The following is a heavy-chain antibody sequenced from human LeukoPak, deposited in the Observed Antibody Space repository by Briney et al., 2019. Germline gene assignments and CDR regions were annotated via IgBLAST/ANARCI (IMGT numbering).Heavy chain of an antibody. D-gene: IGHD3-22*01. CDR3: AKAYDNSGYILRYSDY. V-gene: IGHV3-23*01. Sequence: GGSLRLSCAASGFTFSSYGMNWVRQAPGKGLEWVSGISGSGDNTYYADSVKGHFTISRDNSKNTLYLQMNSLRVEDTAVYFCAKAYDNSGYILRYSDYWDQGTLVTVSS. CDR2: ISGSGDNT. CDR1: GFTFSSYG. J-gene: IGHJ4*02.